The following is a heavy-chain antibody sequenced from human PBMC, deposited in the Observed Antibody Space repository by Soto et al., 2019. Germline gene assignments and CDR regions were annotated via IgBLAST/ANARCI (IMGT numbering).Heavy chain of an antibody. D-gene: IGHD3-10*01. CDR2: VNPIVGMS. J-gene: IGHJ4*02. Sequence: QVQLVQSGAEVKKPGSSVKVSCTASAGTFNRYTINWVRQAPGERLEWVGRVNPIVGMSTSASKFQGRVSITADKSTSTGYMALTSLKSEDTAVYYCATSYGSGSAHFGSWGQGTLVTVSS. CDR1: AGTFNRYT. V-gene: IGHV1-69*02. CDR3: ATSYGSGSAHFGS.